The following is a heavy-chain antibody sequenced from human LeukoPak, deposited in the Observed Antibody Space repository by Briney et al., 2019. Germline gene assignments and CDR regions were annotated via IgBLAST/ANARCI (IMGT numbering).Heavy chain of an antibody. CDR3: AKDRGLVGSTPSNFDY. J-gene: IGHJ4*02. D-gene: IGHD1-26*01. Sequence: GGSLRLSCAASGFTFSSNAMNWVRQAPGKGLEWFSGISGSGGSTYSADSVKGRFTISRDNSKKTVYLQMNSLRAEDTAVYYCAKDRGLVGSTPSNFDYWGQGTLVTVSS. V-gene: IGHV3-23*01. CDR2: ISGSGGST. CDR1: GFTFSSNA.